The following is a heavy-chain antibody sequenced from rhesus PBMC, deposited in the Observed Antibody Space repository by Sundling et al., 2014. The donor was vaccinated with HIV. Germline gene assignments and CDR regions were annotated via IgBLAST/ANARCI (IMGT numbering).Heavy chain of an antibody. D-gene: IGHD1-32*01. CDR3: ASGIIGTLNY. Sequence: QVKLQQWGEGLLKPSETLSLTCAVYGASISGYYWGWIRQTPGKGLEWIGYFGGTTGNTYYNPSLQSRVTISTDTSKTQLSLNLSSVTAADTAVYYCASGIIGTLNYWGQGVLVTVSS. J-gene: IGHJ4*01. V-gene: IGHV4-165*01. CDR2: FGGTTGNT. CDR1: GASISGYY.